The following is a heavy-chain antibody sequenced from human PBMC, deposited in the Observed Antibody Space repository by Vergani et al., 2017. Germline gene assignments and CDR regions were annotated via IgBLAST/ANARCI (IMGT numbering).Heavy chain of an antibody. D-gene: IGHD3-10*01. CDR3: ARDRYYLGSGSYPFFYYYGLDV. V-gene: IGHV3-21*01. CDR2: ISSSSSYI. Sequence: EVQLVESGGGLVKRGGSLRLSCAASGFTFSSYSMNWVRQAPGKGLEWISSISSSSSYIHYSDSLKGRFTISRYNAKRSLYLQMNSLRAEATGVYYGARDRYYLGSGSYPFFYYYGLDVWGQGTAVTVSS. CDR1: GFTFSSYS. J-gene: IGHJ6*02.